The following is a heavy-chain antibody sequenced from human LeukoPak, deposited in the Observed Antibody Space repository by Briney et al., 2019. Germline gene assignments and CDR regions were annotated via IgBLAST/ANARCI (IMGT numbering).Heavy chain of an antibody. J-gene: IGHJ1*01. V-gene: IGHV3-53*01. Sequence: PGGSLRLSCTVSGFTVSSNSMSWVRQAPGKGLEWVSFIYSDNTHYSDSVKGRFTISRDNSKNTLYLQMNSLRAEDTAVYYCARHSMYSKSSGYNLWGQGTLVTVSS. CDR1: GFTVSSNS. CDR2: IYSDNT. D-gene: IGHD6-19*01. CDR3: ARHSMYSKSSGYNL.